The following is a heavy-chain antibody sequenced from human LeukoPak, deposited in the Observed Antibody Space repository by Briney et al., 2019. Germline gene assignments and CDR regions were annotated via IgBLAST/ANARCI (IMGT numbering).Heavy chain of an antibody. V-gene: IGHV1-69*13. Sequence: SVKVSCKASGGTFSSYAIGWVRQAPGQGLEWMGGIIPIFGTANYAQKFQGRVTITADESTSTAYMELSSLRSEDTAVYYCARAGRFSVVVVAATLDYWGQGTLVTVSS. J-gene: IGHJ4*02. CDR3: ARAGRFSVVVVAATLDY. CDR2: IIPIFGTA. CDR1: GGTFSSYA. D-gene: IGHD2-15*01.